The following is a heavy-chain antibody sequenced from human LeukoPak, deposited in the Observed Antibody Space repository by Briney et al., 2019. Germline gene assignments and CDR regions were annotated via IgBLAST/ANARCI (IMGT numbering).Heavy chain of an antibody. Sequence: SQTLSLTCAVSGGSISSGGYSWSWIRQPPGKGLEWIGYIYHSGSTYYNPSLKSRVTISVDRSKNQFSLKLSSVTAADTAVYYCARGGLSFDDILTGYYHTDAFDIWGQGTMVTVSS. CDR3: ARGGLSFDDILTGYYHTDAFDI. CDR2: IYHSGST. D-gene: IGHD3-9*01. J-gene: IGHJ3*02. CDR1: GGSISSGGYS. V-gene: IGHV4-30-2*01.